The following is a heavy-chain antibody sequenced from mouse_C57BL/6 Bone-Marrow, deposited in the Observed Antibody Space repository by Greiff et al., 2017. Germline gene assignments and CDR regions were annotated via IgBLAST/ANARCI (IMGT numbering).Heavy chain of an antibody. D-gene: IGHD1-1*01. J-gene: IGHJ4*01. V-gene: IGHV2-6-1*01. Sequence: QVQLKQSGPGLVAPSQSLSITCTASGFSLTSYGVHWVRQPPGKGLEWLVVIWSDGSTTYNSALKSRLSISKDNSKSQVFLKMNSLQADDTAMYYCARHDSLGAMDYWGQGTSVTVSS. CDR1: GFSLTSYG. CDR3: ARHDSLGAMDY. CDR2: IWSDGST.